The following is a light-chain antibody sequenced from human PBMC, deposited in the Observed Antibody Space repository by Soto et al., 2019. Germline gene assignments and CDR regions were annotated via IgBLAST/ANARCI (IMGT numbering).Light chain of an antibody. J-gene: IGKJ4*01. CDR2: GVS. CDR3: QQRYNWLN. CDR1: QTVSSY. V-gene: IGKV3-11*01. Sequence: IVLTQSPATLSLSPGERVTLSCRARQTVSSYLDWYQHKPGQAPRLLIYGVSNRATGIPARFSGSGAGTDFTRTISSLEPEESAVYYGQQRYNWLNCGGGTKVAIK.